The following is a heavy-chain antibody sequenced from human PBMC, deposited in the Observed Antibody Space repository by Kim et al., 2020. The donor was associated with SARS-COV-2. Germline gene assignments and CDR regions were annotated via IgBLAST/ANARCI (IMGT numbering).Heavy chain of an antibody. D-gene: IGHD6-6*01. J-gene: IGHJ4*02. Sequence: ASVKVSCKASGYTFTSYAMHWVRQAPGQRLEWMGWINAGNGNTKYSQKFQGRVTITRDTSASTAYMELSSLRSEDTAVYYCARDLFSIAARPRYDFDYWGQGTLVTVTA. CDR1: GYTFTSYA. CDR3: ARDLFSIAARPRYDFDY. V-gene: IGHV1-3*01. CDR2: INAGNGNT.